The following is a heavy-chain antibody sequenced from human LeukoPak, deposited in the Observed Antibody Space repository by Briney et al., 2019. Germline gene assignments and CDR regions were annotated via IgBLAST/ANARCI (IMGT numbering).Heavy chain of an antibody. Sequence: GESLKISCKGSGYSFTTYWITWVRQMPGKGLEWMGRIDPRDSYTIYSPSLQGHVTISADKSTSTAYLQWSSLKASDTAMYYCARWHSSSVFDYWGQGTLVTVSS. CDR3: ARWHSSSVFDY. D-gene: IGHD6-6*01. CDR1: GYSFTTYW. CDR2: IDPRDSYT. J-gene: IGHJ4*02. V-gene: IGHV5-10-1*01.